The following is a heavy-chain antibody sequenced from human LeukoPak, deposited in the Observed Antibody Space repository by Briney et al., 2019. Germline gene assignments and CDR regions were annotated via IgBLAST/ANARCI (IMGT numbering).Heavy chain of an antibody. CDR3: ASGAGIAAPGTYDAFDI. J-gene: IGHJ3*02. V-gene: IGHV5-51*01. CDR1: GSRFTTYW. Sequence: GAALKISFQGSGSRFTTYWIGWVRPTPGKGLESMGIIYPGDSDTKYSPSFQGQVTISADRSINTAYLQWSSLKASDTAMYYCASGAGIAAPGTYDAFDIWGQGTMVTVSS. CDR2: IYPGDSDT. D-gene: IGHD6-13*01.